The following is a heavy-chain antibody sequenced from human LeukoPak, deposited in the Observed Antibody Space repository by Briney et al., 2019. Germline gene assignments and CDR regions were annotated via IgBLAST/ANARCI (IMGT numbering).Heavy chain of an antibody. CDR1: GCTFDDYA. V-gene: IGHV3-9*01. J-gene: IGHJ4*02. CDR2: ISWNSGSI. Sequence: PGGSLTLSCAASGCTFDDYAMHWVRQAPGKGLEWVSGISWNSGSIGYADSEKGRFTISRDNAKNSLYLQMNSLRAEDTALYYCAKETYYDFWSGSNSGFDYWGQGTMVTVS. D-gene: IGHD3-3*01. CDR3: AKETYYDFWSGSNSGFDY.